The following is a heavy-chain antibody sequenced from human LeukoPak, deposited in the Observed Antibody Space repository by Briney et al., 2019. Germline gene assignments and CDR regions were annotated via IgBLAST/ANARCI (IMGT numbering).Heavy chain of an antibody. J-gene: IGHJ6*03. CDR3: TSTVGYCSSTSCHYYYYYYMDV. D-gene: IGHD2-2*01. Sequence: GGSLKLSCAASGFTFSGSAMHWVRQASGKGLEWVVRIRSKANSYATAYAASVKGRFTISRDDSKNTAYLQMNSLKTEDTAVYYCTSTVGYCSSTSCHYYYYYYMDVWGKGTTVTVSS. CDR2: IRSKANSYAT. CDR1: GFTFSGSA. V-gene: IGHV3-73*01.